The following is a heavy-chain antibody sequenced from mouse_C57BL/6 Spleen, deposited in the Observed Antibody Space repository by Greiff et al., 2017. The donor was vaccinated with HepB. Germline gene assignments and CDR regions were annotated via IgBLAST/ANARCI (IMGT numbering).Heavy chain of an antibody. CDR3: AREGDYYGSSYFDY. J-gene: IGHJ2*01. CDR2: IDPKSGGT. D-gene: IGHD1-1*01. Sequence: QVQLQQPGAELVKPGASVKLSCKASGYTFTSYWMHWVKQRPGRGLEWIGRIDPKSGGTKYNEKFKSKATLTVDKPSSTAYMQLSSLTSEDSAVYYCAREGDYYGSSYFDYWGQGTTLTVSS. CDR1: GYTFTSYW. V-gene: IGHV1-72*01.